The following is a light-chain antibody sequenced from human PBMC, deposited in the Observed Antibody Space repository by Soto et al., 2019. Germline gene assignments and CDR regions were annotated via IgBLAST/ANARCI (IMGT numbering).Light chain of an antibody. Sequence: EIVLAQSPATLSLSPGERATLSCRASQDISNFLAWYQQRPGQAPRLLIYDASNRATGIPARFSGSGSGTDFTLTIVGLEPEDFATYYCQQGYTKSPLTFAGGTKVDIK. CDR1: QDISNF. V-gene: IGKV3-11*01. CDR3: QQGYTKSPLT. CDR2: DAS. J-gene: IGKJ4*01.